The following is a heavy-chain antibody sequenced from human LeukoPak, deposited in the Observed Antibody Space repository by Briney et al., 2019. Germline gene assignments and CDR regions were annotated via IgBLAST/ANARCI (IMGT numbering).Heavy chain of an antibody. CDR1: GFTFSSYA. J-gene: IGHJ3*02. Sequence: PGGSLRLSCAASGFTFSSYAMTWVRQAPGKGLEWISSISGSGGRTNYVDSVKGRFTISRDNSKNTVYLQMNSLRAEDTAVFYCAKCLTTMARGAFDIWGQGTMVTVSS. CDR2: ISGSGGRT. CDR3: AKCLTTMARGAFDI. V-gene: IGHV3-23*01. D-gene: IGHD3-10*01.